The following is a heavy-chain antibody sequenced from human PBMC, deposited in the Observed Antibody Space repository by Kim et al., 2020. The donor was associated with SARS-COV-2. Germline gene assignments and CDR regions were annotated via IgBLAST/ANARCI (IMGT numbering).Heavy chain of an antibody. Sequence: ASVKVSCKVSGYTLTELSMHWVRQAPGKGLEWMGGFDPEDGETIYAQKFQGRVTMTEDTSTDTAYMELSSLRSEDTAVYYCATARIVGAYNWFDPWGQGTRVTVSS. J-gene: IGHJ5*02. CDR1: GYTLTELS. CDR3: ATARIVGAYNWFDP. CDR2: FDPEDGET. V-gene: IGHV1-24*01. D-gene: IGHD1-26*01.